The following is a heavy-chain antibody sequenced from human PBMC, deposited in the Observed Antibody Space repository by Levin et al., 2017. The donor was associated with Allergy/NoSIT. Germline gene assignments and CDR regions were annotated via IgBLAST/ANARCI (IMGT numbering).Heavy chain of an antibody. CDR3: AKNGGADIATGYFDH. Sequence: LSLTCAASGFSFDDYAMHWVRQTPGKGLEWVSGISWNSGGIDYADSVKGRFTISRDNAKKSLYLQMHSLGPEDTALYYCAKNGGADIATGYFDHWGQGTLLTVSS. CDR2: ISWNSGGI. V-gene: IGHV3-9*01. J-gene: IGHJ4*02. D-gene: IGHD3-9*01. CDR1: GFSFDDYA.